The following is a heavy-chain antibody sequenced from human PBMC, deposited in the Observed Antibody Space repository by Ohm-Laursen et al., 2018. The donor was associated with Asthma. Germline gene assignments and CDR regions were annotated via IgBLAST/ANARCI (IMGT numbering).Heavy chain of an antibody. Sequence: ASVKVSCKPSGGTFTNYVIGWVRQAPGQGLEWMGGINSVFATTDYGQKFRGRVTITADESTATVYMELSSLRSDDTALYYCSRKRGSCITSTCYSLDFWGQGTLITVSS. J-gene: IGHJ4*02. D-gene: IGHD2-15*01. CDR3: SRKRGSCITSTCYSLDF. V-gene: IGHV1-69*13. CDR1: GGTFTNYV. CDR2: INSVFATT.